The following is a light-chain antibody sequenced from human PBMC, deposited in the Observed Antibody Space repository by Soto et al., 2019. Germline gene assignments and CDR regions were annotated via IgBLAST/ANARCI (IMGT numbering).Light chain of an antibody. Sequence: KARLPEGSGQSVANSHVAWYQQRRGLPPRLLIYGASNRATGIPDRFSGSGSGIDFTLTIRRLEPEDFAVYYCPQYGDFLVFPFGGGTMVDI. CDR1: QSVANSH. CDR3: PQYGDFLVFP. J-gene: IGKJ4*01. CDR2: GAS. V-gene: IGKV3-20*01.